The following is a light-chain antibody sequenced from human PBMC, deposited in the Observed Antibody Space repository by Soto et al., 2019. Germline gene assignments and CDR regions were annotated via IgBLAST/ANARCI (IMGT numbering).Light chain of an antibody. V-gene: IGKV1-6*01. CDR1: QGIRND. CDR2: DAS. J-gene: IGKJ1*01. CDR3: LQDYNYPLT. Sequence: AIQMTQSPSSLSASVGDRVTITCRASQGIRNDLGWYQQKPGKAPKLLIYDASSLQSGVPSRFSGSWSGTDFTLILSSLHSEDFASYYCLQDYNYPLTFGQGTKVEMK.